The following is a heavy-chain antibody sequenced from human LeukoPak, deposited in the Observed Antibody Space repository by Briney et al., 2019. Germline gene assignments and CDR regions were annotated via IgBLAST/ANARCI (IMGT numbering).Heavy chain of an antibody. CDR2: ITNSGATT. Sequence: GGSLRLSCVASGFTFSTYTMTWVRQAPGKGLEWVSSITNSGATTFYADSVKGRLTISRDNSKNSLFLQMERLRTEDTALYYCAKSGAAADAFHNWGQGTLVTVSS. D-gene: IGHD6-13*01. CDR1: GFTFSTYT. J-gene: IGHJ4*02. CDR3: AKSGAAADAFHN. V-gene: IGHV3-23*01.